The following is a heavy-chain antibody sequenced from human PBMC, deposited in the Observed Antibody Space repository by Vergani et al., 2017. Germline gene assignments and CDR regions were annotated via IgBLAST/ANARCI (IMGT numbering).Heavy chain of an antibody. Sequence: EVQLVESGGGLVQPGRSLRLSCAASGFTFDDYAMHWVRQAPGKGLEWVSGISWNSGSIGYADSVKGRFTISRDNAKNSLYLQMNSLRAEDTAVYYCAKDCEGSVDYWGQGTLVTVSS. CDR3: AKDCEGSVDY. CDR1: GFTFDDYA. J-gene: IGHJ4*02. V-gene: IGHV3-9*01. CDR2: ISWNSGSI.